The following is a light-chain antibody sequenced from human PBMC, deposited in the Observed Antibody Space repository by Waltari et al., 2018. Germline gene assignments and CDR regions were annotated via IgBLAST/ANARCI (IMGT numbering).Light chain of an antibody. CDR2: GAS. Sequence: DIQMTQSPSSLSASIGDTITVTCRASQNIRTYLNWYQQKPAKAPKLLIFGASSLPRGVPSRFTGSASGTEFTLTITNLQPDDFATYYCQQYDRYSAWTFGQGTKVEIK. V-gene: IGKV1-39*01. J-gene: IGKJ1*01. CDR1: QNIRTY. CDR3: QQYDRYSAWT.